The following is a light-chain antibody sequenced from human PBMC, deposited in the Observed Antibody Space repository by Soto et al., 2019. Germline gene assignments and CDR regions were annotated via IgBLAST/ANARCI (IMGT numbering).Light chain of an antibody. V-gene: IGKV1-9*01. CDR2: AAS. CDR3: QQLHVYPRT. J-gene: IGKJ1*01. Sequence: DIQLTQSPSFLPASVGDRVTITCRASHNINSYLAWYQQQTGKAPRLLIYAASTLQSAVPSRFSGGGSGTEFTLTISSLQPEDFGTYYCQQLHVYPRTFGQGTKVEF. CDR1: HNINSY.